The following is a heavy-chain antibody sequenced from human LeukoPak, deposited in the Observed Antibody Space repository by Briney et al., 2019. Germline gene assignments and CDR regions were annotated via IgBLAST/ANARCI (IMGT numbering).Heavy chain of an antibody. CDR2: IYHSGST. CDR1: GGSISSSYW. V-gene: IGHV4-4*02. D-gene: IGHD5-12*01. Sequence: SETLSLTCGVSGGSISSSYWWSWVRQPPGKGLEWIGEIYHSGSTNYNPSLKSRVTISMDKSKNQFSLKLSSVTAADTAVYYCARCRYDRTYYYYYYMDVWGKGTTVTISS. J-gene: IGHJ6*03. CDR3: ARCRYDRTYYYYYYMDV.